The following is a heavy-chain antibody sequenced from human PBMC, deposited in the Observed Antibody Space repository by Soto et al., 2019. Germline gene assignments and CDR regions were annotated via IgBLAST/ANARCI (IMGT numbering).Heavy chain of an antibody. D-gene: IGHD3-3*01. CDR2: IRYDESEQ. V-gene: IGHV3-7*01. CDR1: GFTFSGYW. J-gene: IGHJ4*02. CDR3: GRVFGAYNFVDW. Sequence: EVLLVESGGGLVQPGGSMRLSCPASGFTFSGYWMSWVRQAPGKGLEWVANIRYDESEQHYVDSVEGRFTISRDNAKNSLFLQMHSLRAEDTAVYFCGRVFGAYNFVDWWGQGTLVTVSS.